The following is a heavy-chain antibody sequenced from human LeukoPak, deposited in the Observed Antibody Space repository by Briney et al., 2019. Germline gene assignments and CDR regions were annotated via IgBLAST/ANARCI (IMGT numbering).Heavy chain of an antibody. J-gene: IGHJ4*02. V-gene: IGHV4-38-2*01. CDR1: GYSISSGYY. CDR2: IYHSGST. D-gene: IGHD1-26*01. Sequence: PSETLSLTCAVSGYSISSGYYWGWIRQPPGKGLEWIGSIYHSGSTYYNPSLKSRVTISVDTSKNQFSLKLSSVTAADTAVYYCARGDSGSYYVPPHLFDYWGQGTLVTVSS. CDR3: ARGDSGSYYVPPHLFDY.